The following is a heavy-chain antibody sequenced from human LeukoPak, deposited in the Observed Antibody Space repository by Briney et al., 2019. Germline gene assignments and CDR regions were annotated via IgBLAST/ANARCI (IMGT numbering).Heavy chain of an antibody. CDR3: ARGAGLVNWFDP. D-gene: IGHD3/OR15-3a*01. CDR1: GYTFTGYY. CDR2: INPNSGGT. J-gene: IGHJ5*02. Sequence: ASVKVSCKASGYTFTGYYMHWVRQAPGQGLEWMGWINPNSGGTNYAQRFQGRVTMTRDTSISTAYMELSRLRSDDTAVYYCARGAGLVNWFDPWGQGTLVTVSS. V-gene: IGHV1-2*02.